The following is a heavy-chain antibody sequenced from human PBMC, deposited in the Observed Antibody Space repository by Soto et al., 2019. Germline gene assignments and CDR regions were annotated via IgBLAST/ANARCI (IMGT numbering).Heavy chain of an antibody. CDR2: VRGSTSSSI. J-gene: IGHJ3*02. CDR1: GFTFGNYA. CDR3: AKDYYYDSSGYGDDAFDI. D-gene: IGHD3-22*01. V-gene: IGHV3-23*01. Sequence: GGSLRLSCAASGFTFGNYAMSWVRQAPGKGLEWVSSVRGSTSSSIYYADSVKGRFTISRDNSKNTVYLQMNSLRAEDTAVYYCAKDYYYDSSGYGDDAFDIWGQGTMVTVSS.